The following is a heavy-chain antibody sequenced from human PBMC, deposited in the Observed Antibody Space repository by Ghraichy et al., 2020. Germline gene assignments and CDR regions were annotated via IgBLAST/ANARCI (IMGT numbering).Heavy chain of an antibody. CDR1: GFTFKNHW. CDR3: ARGGGWLSDR. CDR2: IKQDGSET. V-gene: IGHV3-7*03. J-gene: IGHJ5*02. D-gene: IGHD6-19*01. Sequence: GVLRLSCAASGFTFKNHWMNWVRQAPGKALEWVAIIKQDGSETHYVDSVKGRFTISRDNAQNSLYLQMKFLRAEDTAVYYCARGGGWLSDRWGQGTLVTVSS.